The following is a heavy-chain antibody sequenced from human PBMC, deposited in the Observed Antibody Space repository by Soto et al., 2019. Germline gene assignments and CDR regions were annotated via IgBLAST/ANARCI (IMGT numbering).Heavy chain of an antibody. V-gene: IGHV4-30-4*01. J-gene: IGHJ5*02. D-gene: IGHD3-3*01. CDR2: IYYSGST. CDR1: GGSISSGDYY. CDR3: AKSDFWSGYWFDP. Sequence: SETLSLTCRVSGGSISSGDYYWSWIRQPPGKGLEWIGYIYYSGSTYYNPSLKSRVTISVDTSKNQFSLKLSSVTAADTAVYYCAKSDFWSGYWFDPWGQGTLVTVSS.